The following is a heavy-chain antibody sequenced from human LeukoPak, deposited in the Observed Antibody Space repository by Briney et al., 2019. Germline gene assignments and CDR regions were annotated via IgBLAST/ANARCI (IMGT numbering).Heavy chain of an antibody. Sequence: GGSLRLSCAASGFTVTNNDMNWVRQAPGKGLEWVSVIYSGGSTYFADSVKDRFTISRDNSKNTLYLQMNSLRAEDTAVYYCAKETVVVVAATPDAFDIWGQGTMVTVSS. J-gene: IGHJ3*02. CDR2: IYSGGST. CDR1: GFTVTNND. D-gene: IGHD2-15*01. V-gene: IGHV3-53*01. CDR3: AKETVVVVAATPDAFDI.